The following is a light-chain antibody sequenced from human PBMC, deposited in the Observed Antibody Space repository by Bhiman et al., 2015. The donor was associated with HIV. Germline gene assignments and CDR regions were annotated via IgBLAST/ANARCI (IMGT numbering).Light chain of an antibody. J-gene: IGLJ3*02. CDR1: KLGQTY. CDR3: QVWDSSSGHGV. Sequence: YELTQPPSVSVSPGQTASITCSGDKLGQTYASWYQGKPGQSPILVIYQDTKRPSGVPERFSASNSGNTATLTIRRVEAGDEADYFCQVWDSSSGHGVFGGGTKLTVL. V-gene: IGLV3-1*01. CDR2: QDT.